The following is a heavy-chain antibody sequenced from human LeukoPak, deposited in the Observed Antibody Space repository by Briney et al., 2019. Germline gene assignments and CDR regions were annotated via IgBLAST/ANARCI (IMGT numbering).Heavy chain of an antibody. CDR3: ARWKQLWFGWFDP. V-gene: IGHV4-39*01. CDR1: GTSISSSGYY. J-gene: IGHJ5*02. Sequence: PSETLSLTCTVSGTSISSSGYYWGWIRQPPGKGREGIGSIYYSETTYYNPSLKSRVTISVDTSKNRFSLKLSSVTAAETAVYYCARWKQLWFGWFDPWGQGTLVTVSS. CDR2: IYYSETT. D-gene: IGHD5-18*01.